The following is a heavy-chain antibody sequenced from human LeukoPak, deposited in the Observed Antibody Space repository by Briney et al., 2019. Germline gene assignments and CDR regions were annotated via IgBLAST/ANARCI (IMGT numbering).Heavy chain of an antibody. Sequence: GGSLRLSCAASGFTFSSYAMHWVRQTPGEGLEWLSSITGSGAHIYYANSVKGRFIISRDNAKNSMSLQLNSLRVEDTGLYYCVKDRIVLVTATFDSWGQGTLVTVSS. D-gene: IGHD2-21*02. CDR3: VKDRIVLVTATFDS. CDR2: ITGSGAHI. V-gene: IGHV3-21*01. CDR1: GFTFSSYA. J-gene: IGHJ4*02.